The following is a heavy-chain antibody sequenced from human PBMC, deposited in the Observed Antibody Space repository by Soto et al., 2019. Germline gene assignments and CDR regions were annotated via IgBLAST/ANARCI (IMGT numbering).Heavy chain of an antibody. J-gene: IGHJ2*01. D-gene: IGHD1-1*01. CDR2: INHSGST. Sequence: QVRLQQWGAGLLKPSETLSLTCAVYGASFSDSYWNWIRQPPGKGLEWIGEINHSGSTIYNTSLESRDTGSLXTSRKQFTLKMRSATAADTAVYYCAREVPSRYFDLWGRGTPVTVSS. CDR3: AREVPSRYFDL. V-gene: IGHV4-34*01. CDR1: GASFSDSY.